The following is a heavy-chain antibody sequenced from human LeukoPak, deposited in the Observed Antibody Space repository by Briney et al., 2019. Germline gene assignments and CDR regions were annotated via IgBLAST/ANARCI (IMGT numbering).Heavy chain of an antibody. D-gene: IGHD3-3*01. CDR3: AKQNHVWSGYPLDY. J-gene: IGHJ4*02. CDR1: GFTFSSYS. CDR2: ISSSSSYI. Sequence: GGSLRLSCAASGFTFSSYSMNWVRQAPGKGLEWVLSISSSSSYIYYADSVKGRFTISRDNAKNSLYLQMNSLRAEDTAVYYCAKQNHVWSGYPLDYWGQGTLVTVSS. V-gene: IGHV3-21*04.